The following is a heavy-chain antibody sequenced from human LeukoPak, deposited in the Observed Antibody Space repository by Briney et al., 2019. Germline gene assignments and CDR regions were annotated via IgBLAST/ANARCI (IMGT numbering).Heavy chain of an antibody. Sequence: PGGSLRLSCAASGFTFSSYAISWVRQAPGKGLEWVSAISKSGDSTYYADSVKGRFTISRDNSKNTIYLQMNSLRVEDMAVYYCAKLSGWTGWFFDYWGQGTVVTVSS. CDR3: AKLSGWTGWFFDY. CDR2: ISKSGDST. CDR1: GFTFSSYA. V-gene: IGHV3-23*01. D-gene: IGHD6-19*01. J-gene: IGHJ4*02.